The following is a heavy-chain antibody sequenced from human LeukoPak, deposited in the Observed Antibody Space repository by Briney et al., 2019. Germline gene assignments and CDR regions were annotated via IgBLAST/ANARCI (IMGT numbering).Heavy chain of an antibody. CDR3: ASAGVSGTYPQRG. D-gene: IGHD1-26*01. Sequence: GGSLRLSCAASGFTFSSYWMSWVRQAPGKGLEWVANIKQDGSEKYYVDSVKDRFTISRDNAKNSLYLQMNSLRAEDTAVYYCASAGVSGTYPQRGWGQGTLVTVSS. CDR1: GFTFSSYW. J-gene: IGHJ4*02. CDR2: IKQDGSEK. V-gene: IGHV3-7*01.